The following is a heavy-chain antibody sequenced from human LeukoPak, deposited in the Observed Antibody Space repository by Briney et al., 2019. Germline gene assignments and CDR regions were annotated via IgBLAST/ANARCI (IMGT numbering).Heavy chain of an antibody. V-gene: IGHV1-8*01. D-gene: IGHD3-10*01. J-gene: IGHJ4*02. CDR3: ARYPIVRGVSWYFDY. Sequence: ASVKVSCKASGYTFTSYDINWVRQATGQGLEWMGWMNPDSGNTGYAQKLQGRVTMTTDTSTSTAYMELRSLRSDDTAVYYCARYPIVRGVSWYFDYWGQGTLVTVSS. CDR1: GYTFTSYD. CDR2: MNPDSGNT.